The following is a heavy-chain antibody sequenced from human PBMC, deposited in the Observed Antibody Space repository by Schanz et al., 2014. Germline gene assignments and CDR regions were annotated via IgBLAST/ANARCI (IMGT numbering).Heavy chain of an antibody. CDR3: AREMLDIVATMDDDAFDI. D-gene: IGHD5-12*01. J-gene: IGHJ3*02. CDR1: GYTFTDYY. Sequence: QVQLVQSGAGGKKLGASLKVSGKASGYTFTDYYMHWVRQAPGQGLEWMGRINPNSGGTNYAQKFQGRVTMTRDTSISTAYMEMSRLISDDTAVYYCAREMLDIVATMDDDAFDIWGQGTMVTVSS. V-gene: IGHV1-2*06. CDR2: INPNSGGT.